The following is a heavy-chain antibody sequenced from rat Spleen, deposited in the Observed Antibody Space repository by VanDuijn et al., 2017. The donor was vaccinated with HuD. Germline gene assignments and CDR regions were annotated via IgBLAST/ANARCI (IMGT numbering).Heavy chain of an antibody. Sequence: EVQLVESDGGLVQPGRPLKLSCAASGFTFSNYGMAWVRQAPTKGLEWVASISPSGGSTYYRDSVKGRFTISRDNARSTLYLQMDSLRSEDTATYYCAKVEFGGFDYWGQGVMVTVSS. CDR1: GFTFSNYG. CDR3: AKVEFGGFDY. V-gene: IGHV5-29*01. J-gene: IGHJ2*01. D-gene: IGHD4-3*01. CDR2: ISPSGGST.